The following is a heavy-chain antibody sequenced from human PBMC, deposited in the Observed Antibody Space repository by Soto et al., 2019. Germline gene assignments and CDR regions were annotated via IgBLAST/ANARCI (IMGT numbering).Heavy chain of an antibody. D-gene: IGHD6-13*01. CDR1: GGSISSGDYY. CDR3: ARERPDGSRLAP. V-gene: IGHV4-30-4*01. J-gene: IGHJ5*02. Sequence: QVQLQESGPGLVKPSQTLSLTCTVSGGSISSGDYYWSWIRQPPGKGREWIGYIYYSGSTYYNPSLKSRVTISVDTSKSQVSLKLSSVTAADTAVYYCARERPDGSRLAPWGQGTLVTVSS. CDR2: IYYSGST.